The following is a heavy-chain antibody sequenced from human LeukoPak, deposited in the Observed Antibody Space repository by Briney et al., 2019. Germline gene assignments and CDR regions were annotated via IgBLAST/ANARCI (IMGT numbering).Heavy chain of an antibody. CDR2: ISVYNGDT. J-gene: IGHJ4*02. CDR1: GYTFTSHA. Sequence: ASVKVSCKASGYTFTSHAISWVRQAPGQGLEWMGWISVYNGDTNYAQRVQGRVTMTTDTSTSTAYMVLRRLRSDDTAVYYCARDRCSGGSCYFDYWGQGTLVTVSS. CDR3: ARDRCSGGSCYFDY. D-gene: IGHD2-15*01. V-gene: IGHV1-18*01.